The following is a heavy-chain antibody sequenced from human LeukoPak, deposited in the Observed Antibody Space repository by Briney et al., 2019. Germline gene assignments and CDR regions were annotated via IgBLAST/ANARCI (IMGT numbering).Heavy chain of an antibody. CDR1: GFTFSSYG. CDR3: AKDKAYDILTGYNWFDP. V-gene: IGHV3-23*01. D-gene: IGHD3-9*01. CDR2: ISGSGGST. Sequence: PGGSLRLSCAASGFTFSSYGMSWVRQAPGKGLEWVSAISGSGGSTYYADSVKGRFTISRDNSKNTLYLQMNSLRAEDTAVYYCAKDKAYDILTGYNWFDPWGQGTLVTVSS. J-gene: IGHJ5*02.